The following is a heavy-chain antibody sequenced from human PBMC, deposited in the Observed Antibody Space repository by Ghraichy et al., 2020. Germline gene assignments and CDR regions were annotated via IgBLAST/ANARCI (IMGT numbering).Heavy chain of an antibody. V-gene: IGHV4-30-2*01. Sequence: SLNISCAVSGGSISSGGYSWSWIRQPPGKGLEWIGYIYHSGSTYYNPSLKSRVTISVDRSKNQFSLKLSSVTAADTAVYYCARLTRALGILAYWGQGTLVTVSS. CDR3: ARLTRALGILAY. CDR2: IYHSGST. CDR1: GGSISSGGYS. J-gene: IGHJ4*02. D-gene: IGHD3-3*01.